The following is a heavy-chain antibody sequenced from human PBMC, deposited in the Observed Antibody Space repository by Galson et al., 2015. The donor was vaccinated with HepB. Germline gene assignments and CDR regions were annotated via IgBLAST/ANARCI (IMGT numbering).Heavy chain of an antibody. CDR2: ISTSGVNT. J-gene: IGHJ6*02. D-gene: IGHD1-26*01. CDR3: AKGLGGATDYSYCMDV. Sequence: SLRLSCAASGFTFSRHAMSWVRQAPGKGLEWVSIISTSGVNTYYTDSVKGRFTISRDNSKNTLYLQMNSLRAEDTAVYYCAKGLGGATDYSYCMDVWGQGTTVTVSS. CDR1: GFTFSRHA. V-gene: IGHV3-23*01.